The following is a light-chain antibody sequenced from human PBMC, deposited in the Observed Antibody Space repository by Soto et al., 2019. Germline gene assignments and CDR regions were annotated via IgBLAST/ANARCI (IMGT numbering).Light chain of an antibody. CDR3: SSHTTSSALQV. J-gene: IGLJ1*01. CDR2: GVS. Sequence: QSALTQPASVSGSPGQSITISCTGTISDFVIYNYVSWYQQHPGKAPKLMLYGVSNRPSGVSNRFSGAKSGNTASLTSSGLQAEDEADYYCSSHTTSSALQVFGTGTKVTVL. V-gene: IGLV2-14*01. CDR1: ISDFVIYNY.